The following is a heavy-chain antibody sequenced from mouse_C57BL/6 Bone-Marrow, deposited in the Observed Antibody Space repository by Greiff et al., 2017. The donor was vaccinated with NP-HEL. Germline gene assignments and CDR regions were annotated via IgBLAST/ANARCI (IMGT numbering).Heavy chain of an antibody. CDR3: ARRDYGGFAY. Sequence: EVKLQQSGPELVKPGASVKISCKASGYSFTGYYMNWVKQSPEKSLEWIGEINPSTGGTTYNQKFKAKATLTVDKSSSTAYMQLKSLTSEDSAVYYCARRDYGGFAYWGQGTLVTVSA. CDR2: INPSTGGT. V-gene: IGHV1-42*01. J-gene: IGHJ3*01. CDR1: GYSFTGYY. D-gene: IGHD1-1*01.